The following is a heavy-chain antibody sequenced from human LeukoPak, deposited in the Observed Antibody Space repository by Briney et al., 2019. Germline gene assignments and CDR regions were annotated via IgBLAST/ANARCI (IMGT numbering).Heavy chain of an antibody. D-gene: IGHD1-26*01. CDR2: INPNNGGT. V-gene: IGHV1-2*06. J-gene: IGHJ4*02. Sequence: RASVEVSCKASGYTFTGYYMHWVRQAPGQGLEWMGRINPNNGGTNYAQKFQGRVTMTGDTSISTAYTELSSLRSDDTAVYYCTRESGSYHGNDYWGQGTLVTVSS. CDR1: GYTFTGYY. CDR3: TRESGSYHGNDY.